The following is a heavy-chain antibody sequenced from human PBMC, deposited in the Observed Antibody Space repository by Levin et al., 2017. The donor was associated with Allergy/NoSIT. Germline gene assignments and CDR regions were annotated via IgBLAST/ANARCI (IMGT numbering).Heavy chain of an antibody. D-gene: IGHD3-22*01. CDR2: ISAYNGNT. J-gene: IGHJ4*02. V-gene: IGHV1-18*01. Sequence: ASVKVSCKASGYTFSSYGISWVRQAPGQGLEWMGWISAYNGNTNYPQKLQGRVTMTTDTSTSTAYMELRSLRPDDTAVYYCARATYYYDSSGYVFDYWGQGTLVTVSS. CDR3: ARATYYYDSSGYVFDY. CDR1: GYTFSSYG.